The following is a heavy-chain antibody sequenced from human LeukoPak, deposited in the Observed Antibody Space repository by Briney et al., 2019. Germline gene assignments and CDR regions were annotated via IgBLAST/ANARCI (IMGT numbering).Heavy chain of an antibody. CDR2: ISSSGNTI. CDR1: GFTFSTYE. J-gene: IGHJ5*02. Sequence: GGSLRLSCAASGFTFSTYETNWVRQAPGKGLEWVSYISSSGNTIYYADSVKGRFTISRDNAKNSLYLQMNSLRAEDTAVYYCASGITGTWGQGTLVTVSS. CDR3: ASGITGT. D-gene: IGHD1-20*01. V-gene: IGHV3-48*03.